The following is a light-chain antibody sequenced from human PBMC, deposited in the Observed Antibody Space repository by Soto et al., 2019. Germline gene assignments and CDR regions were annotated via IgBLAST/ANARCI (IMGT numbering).Light chain of an antibody. CDR3: SSYTSSRV. Sequence: QSVLTQPRSVSGSPGQSVTISCTGTSSDVGGYNYVSWYQQHPGKAPKLMIYDVSKRPSGVPDRFSGSKSGNTASLTISGLQAEDEADYYCSSYTSSRVFGGGTKLTVL. CDR1: SSDVGGYNY. J-gene: IGLJ3*02. V-gene: IGLV2-11*01. CDR2: DVS.